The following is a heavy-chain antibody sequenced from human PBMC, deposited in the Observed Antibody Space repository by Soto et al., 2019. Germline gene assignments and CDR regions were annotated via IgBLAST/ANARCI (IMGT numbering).Heavy chain of an antibody. CDR3: ARVKQLPYAFDI. Sequence: SETLSLTCAVYGGSFSGYYWSWIRQPPGKGLEWIGEIKHSGSTNYNPYLKSRVTISVDTSKNQFSLKLRSVNAADTAVYYCARVKQLPYAFDIWGQGTMVTVSS. CDR2: IKHSGST. CDR1: GGSFSGYY. J-gene: IGHJ3*02. V-gene: IGHV4-34*01. D-gene: IGHD6-13*01.